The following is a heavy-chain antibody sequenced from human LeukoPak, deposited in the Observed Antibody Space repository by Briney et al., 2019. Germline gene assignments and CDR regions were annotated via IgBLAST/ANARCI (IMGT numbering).Heavy chain of an antibody. CDR2: ISGSGGST. CDR1: GFTFSSYA. Sequence: PGRSLRLSCAASGFTFSSYAMSWVRQAPGKGLEWVSAISGSGGSTYYADSVKGRFTISRDNSKNALYLQMNSLRAEDTAVYYCARFTPYYDILTGSGMDVWGQGTTVTVSS. V-gene: IGHV3-23*01. D-gene: IGHD3-9*01. CDR3: ARFTPYYDILTGSGMDV. J-gene: IGHJ6*02.